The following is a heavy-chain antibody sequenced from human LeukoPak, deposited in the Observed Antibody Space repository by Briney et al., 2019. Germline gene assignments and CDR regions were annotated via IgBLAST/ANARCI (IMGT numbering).Heavy chain of an antibody. CDR2: IYYSGST. V-gene: IGHV4-39*07. J-gene: IGHJ5*01. CDR1: GASISSSSYY. D-gene: IGHD3-10*01. Sequence: SETLSLTCTVSGASISSSSYYWGWIRQPPGKGLEWIGSIYYSGSTYYNPSLKSRVTISVDTSKNQISLKLNSVTAADTAVYYCAGDRLLWFGELDSWGQGTLVIVSS. CDR3: AGDRLLWFGELDS.